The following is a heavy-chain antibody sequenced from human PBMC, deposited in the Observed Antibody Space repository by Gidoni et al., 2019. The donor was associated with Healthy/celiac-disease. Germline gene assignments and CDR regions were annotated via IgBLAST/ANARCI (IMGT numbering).Heavy chain of an antibody. J-gene: IGHJ5*02. CDR2: TYYRYKRYN. CDR3: ARDGGDDSSGYYSA. D-gene: IGHD3-22*01. V-gene: IGHV6-1*01. CDR1: GYSVSSNRAP. Sequence: QVQLQQSGPGLVTLSQTLSLTCAISGYSVSSNRAPWNWIRQSPSRGLEWLGRTYYRYKRYNEYAVSVKSQITINPETSKNQCDRQLNSVTPEDTAVYYCARDGGDDSSGYYSAWGQGTLVTVSS.